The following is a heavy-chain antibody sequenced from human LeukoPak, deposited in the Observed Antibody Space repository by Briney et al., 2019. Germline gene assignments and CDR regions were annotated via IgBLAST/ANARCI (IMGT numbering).Heavy chain of an antibody. CDR3: ARSSITVTHEIDH. CDR2: ISPSGGGI. V-gene: IGHV1-46*01. Sequence: ASVKVSCKASGYTLTNYYIYWVRQAPGQGLEWMGLISPSGGGIIYAQRFQGRVTMTRDTSTSTVYMDLNSLRSEDTAVYYCARSSITVTHEIDHWGQGTLVTVSS. D-gene: IGHD4-17*01. J-gene: IGHJ4*02. CDR1: GYTLTNYY.